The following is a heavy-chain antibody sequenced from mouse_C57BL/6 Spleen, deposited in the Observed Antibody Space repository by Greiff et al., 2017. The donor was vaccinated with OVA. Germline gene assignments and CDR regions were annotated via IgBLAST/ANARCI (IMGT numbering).Heavy chain of an antibody. D-gene: IGHD2-5*01. J-gene: IGHJ1*03. CDR1: GYTFTSYW. CDR3: GDSNWYFDV. CDR2: IHPNSGST. V-gene: IGHV1-64*01. Sequence: QVQLQQPGAELVQPGASLKLSCKASGYTFTSYWMHWVKQRPGQGLEWIGMIHPNSGSTNYNEKFKGKATMTVDKSSSTAYMQLSSLTSYDSAVYYCGDSNWYFDVWGTGTTVTVSS.